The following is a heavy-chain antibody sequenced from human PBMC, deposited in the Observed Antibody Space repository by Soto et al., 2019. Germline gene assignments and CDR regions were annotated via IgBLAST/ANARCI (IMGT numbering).Heavy chain of an antibody. CDR1: GGSISSGDYF. CDR3: AREAILGDFPDMDV. Sequence: QVQLQESGPGLVKPSQTLSLTCTVSGGSISSGDYFWSWISQHPGKGLEWVANIYYTGSTQYTPPLTGLLTISIDTSKKDFSLRLNSVTAADTAGYYCAREAILGDFPDMDVWGQGTTVTVSS. D-gene: IGHD4-17*01. CDR2: IYYTGST. J-gene: IGHJ6*02. V-gene: IGHV4-31*01.